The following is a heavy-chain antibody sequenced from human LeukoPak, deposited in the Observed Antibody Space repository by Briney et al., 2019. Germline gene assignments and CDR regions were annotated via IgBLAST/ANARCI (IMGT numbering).Heavy chain of an antibody. V-gene: IGHV4-34*01. Sequence: SETLSFTCAVYGGSFSGYYWSWIRQPPGKGLEWIGKINHSGSTNYNPSLKSRVTISVDTSKNQFSLKLSSVTAADTAVYYCARALGYSYGYFYYGMDVWGQGTTVTVSS. CDR1: GGSFSGYY. CDR2: INHSGST. CDR3: ARALGYSYGYFYYGMDV. J-gene: IGHJ6*02. D-gene: IGHD5-18*01.